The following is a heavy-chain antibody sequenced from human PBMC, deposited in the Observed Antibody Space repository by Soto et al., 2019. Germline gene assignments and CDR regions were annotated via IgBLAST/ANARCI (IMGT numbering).Heavy chain of an antibody. D-gene: IGHD1-26*01. V-gene: IGHV3-30*18. CDR2: ISYDGSNK. CDR3: AKDAEVGATADYFAY. CDR1: GFTFSSYG. J-gene: IGHJ4*02. Sequence: QVQLVESGGGVVQPGRSLRLSCAASGFTFSSYGMHWVRQAPGKGLEWVAVISYDGSNKYYADSVKGRFTISRDNSKNTLYLQMNSLRAEDTAVYYCAKDAEVGATADYFAYWGQGTLVTVSS.